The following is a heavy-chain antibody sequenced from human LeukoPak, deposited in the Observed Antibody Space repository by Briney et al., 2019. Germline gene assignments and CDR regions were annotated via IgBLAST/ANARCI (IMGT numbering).Heavy chain of an antibody. CDR3: ARDSSSWDPYYYYGMDV. Sequence: GGSLRLSCAASGFTFSSYSMNWVRQAPGKGLEWVSSISSSSSYTYYADSVKGRFTISRDNAKNSLYLQMNSLRAEDTAVYYCARDSSSWDPYYYYGMDVWGKGTTVTVSS. J-gene: IGHJ6*04. D-gene: IGHD6-13*01. V-gene: IGHV3-21*01. CDR2: ISSSSSYT. CDR1: GFTFSSYS.